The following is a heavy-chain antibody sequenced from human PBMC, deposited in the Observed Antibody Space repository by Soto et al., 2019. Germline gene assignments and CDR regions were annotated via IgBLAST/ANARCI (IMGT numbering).Heavy chain of an antibody. Sequence: ASVKVSCKASGYTFTGYAMHWVRQAPGQRLEWMGWINAGNGNTKYSQKFQGRVTMTVDTSTTTAYMELRSLTSDDRAVYYCAKNGQPPYYYYGMDVWGQGTTVTVSS. CDR2: INAGNGNT. D-gene: IGHD2-8*01. CDR3: AKNGQPPYYYYGMDV. J-gene: IGHJ6*02. CDR1: GYTFTGYA. V-gene: IGHV1-3*01.